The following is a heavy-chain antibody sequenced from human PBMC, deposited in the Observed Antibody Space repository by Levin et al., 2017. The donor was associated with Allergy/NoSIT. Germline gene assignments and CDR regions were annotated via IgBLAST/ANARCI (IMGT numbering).Heavy chain of an antibody. CDR2: IWYDGSNK. V-gene: IGHV3-33*01. J-gene: IGHJ6*03. CDR1: GFTFSSYG. Sequence: GESLKISCAASGFTFSSYGMHWVRQAPGKGLEWVAVIWYDGSNKYYADSVKGRFTISRDNSKNTLYLQMNSLRAEDTAVYYCARGSGAYCSSTSCYGALYYYYMDVWGKGTTVTVSS. D-gene: IGHD2-2*01. CDR3: ARGSGAYCSSTSCYGALYYYYMDV.